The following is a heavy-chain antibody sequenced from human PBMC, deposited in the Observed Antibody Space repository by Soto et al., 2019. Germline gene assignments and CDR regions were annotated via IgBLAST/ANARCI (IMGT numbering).Heavy chain of an antibody. J-gene: IGHJ6*02. Sequence: PGESLKISCKGSGYSFTSYWISWVRQMPGKGLEWMGRIDPSDSYTNYSPSFQGHVTISADKSISTAYLQWSSLKASDTAMYYCARLMGYCSSTSCLYYYYYGMDVWGQGPTLTVSS. D-gene: IGHD2-2*01. CDR3: ARLMGYCSSTSCLYYYYYGMDV. CDR1: GYSFTSYW. CDR2: IDPSDSYT. V-gene: IGHV5-10-1*01.